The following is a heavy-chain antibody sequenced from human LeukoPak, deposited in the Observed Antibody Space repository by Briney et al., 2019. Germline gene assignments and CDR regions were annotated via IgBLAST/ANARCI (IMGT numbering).Heavy chain of an antibody. CDR1: GYTFTSYG. Sequence: PVASVKVSCKASGYTFTSYGISWVRQAPGQGLEWMGWISAYNGNTNYAQKLQGRVTMTTDTSTSTAYMELRSLRSDDTAVYYCASNPLGYCSSTSCPPMYYFDYWGQGTLVTVFS. D-gene: IGHD2-2*01. CDR2: ISAYNGNT. CDR3: ASNPLGYCSSTSCPPMYYFDY. J-gene: IGHJ4*02. V-gene: IGHV1-18*01.